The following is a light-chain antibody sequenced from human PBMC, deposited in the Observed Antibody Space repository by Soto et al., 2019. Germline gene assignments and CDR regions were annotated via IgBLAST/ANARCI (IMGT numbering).Light chain of an antibody. V-gene: IGLV2-14*01. CDR1: SSDVGGYNY. J-gene: IGLJ2*01. Sequence: QSALTQPASVSGSPGQSITLSCTGTSSDVGGYNYVSWYQQHPGKAPKLMIYEVSNRPSGVSNRFSGSKSGNTASLTISGLQAEDEADYYCSSYTSSSTLDWVFGGGTKLTDL. CDR2: EVS. CDR3: SSYTSSSTLDWV.